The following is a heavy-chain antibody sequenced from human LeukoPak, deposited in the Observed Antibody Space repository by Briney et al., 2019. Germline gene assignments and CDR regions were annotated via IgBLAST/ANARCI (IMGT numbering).Heavy chain of an antibody. CDR3: AREEGKQQMEAFDY. Sequence: PGGSLRLSCAASGFTFSSYSMNWVRQAPGKGLEWVSSIGSSSTSIYYAGSVKGRFTISRDNAKNSLYLQMNSLRAEETAVYYCAREEGKQQMEAFDYWGQGTLVTVSS. CDR2: IGSSSTSI. CDR1: GFTFSSYS. V-gene: IGHV3-21*01. J-gene: IGHJ4*02. D-gene: IGHD6-13*01.